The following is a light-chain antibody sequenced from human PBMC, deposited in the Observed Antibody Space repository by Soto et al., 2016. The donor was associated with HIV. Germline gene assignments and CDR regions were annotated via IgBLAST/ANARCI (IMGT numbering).Light chain of an antibody. V-gene: IGLV3-21*03. Sequence: SYELAQPPLVSVAPGKTAIITCGGDDIRSKSVHWYQQKPGQAPVLVVHDDSDRPSGIPERFSGSNSGNTATLTISRVEAGDEADYYCQVWDSDSDHWVFGGGTKLTVL. CDR3: QVWDSDSDHWV. J-gene: IGLJ3*02. CDR1: DIRSKS. CDR2: DDS.